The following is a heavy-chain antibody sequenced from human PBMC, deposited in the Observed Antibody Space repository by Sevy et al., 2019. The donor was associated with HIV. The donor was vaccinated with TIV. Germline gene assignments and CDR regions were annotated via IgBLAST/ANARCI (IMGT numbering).Heavy chain of an antibody. J-gene: IGHJ4*02. CDR1: GFTFSSYA. CDR3: ARGYCSDGSCHRFDY. CDR2: LSNSGITT. Sequence: GGSLRLSCAASGFTFSSYAMIWVRQAPGKGLEWVSALSNSGITTYYADSVKGRFTISRDNSKNTLYLQMNSLRAEDTAVYYCARGYCSDGSCHRFDYWGQGTLVTVSS. V-gene: IGHV3-23*01. D-gene: IGHD2-15*01.